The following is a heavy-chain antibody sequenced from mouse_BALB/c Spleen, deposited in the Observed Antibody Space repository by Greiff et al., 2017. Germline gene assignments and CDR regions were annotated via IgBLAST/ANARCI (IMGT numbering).Heavy chain of an antibody. V-gene: IGHV7-1*02. Sequence: EVQGVESGGGLVQPGGSLRLSCATSGFTFSDFYMAWVRQPPGKRLEWIAASRNKANDYTTEYSASVKGRFIVSRDTSQSILYLQMNALRAEDTAMYYCARVYRYDEMGAMDYWGQGTSVTVSS. CDR2: SRNKANDYTT. D-gene: IGHD2-14*01. CDR1: GFTFSDFY. CDR3: ARVYRYDEMGAMDY. J-gene: IGHJ4*01.